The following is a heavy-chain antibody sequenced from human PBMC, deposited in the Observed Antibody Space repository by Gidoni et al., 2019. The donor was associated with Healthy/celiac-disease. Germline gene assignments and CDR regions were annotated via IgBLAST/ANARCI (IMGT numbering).Heavy chain of an antibody. Sequence: QVQLVESGGGLVKPGGALRISCADAGVTFRDYYMSWIRQAPGKVLEWVSYISSSSSYTNSADSVKGRFTISSDNAKNSLYLQMNSLRAEDTAVYYCARVLDIVVVPAALDYWGQGTLVTVSS. CDR1: GVTFRDYY. CDR2: ISSSSSYT. CDR3: ARVLDIVVVPAALDY. J-gene: IGHJ4*02. V-gene: IGHV3-11*05. D-gene: IGHD2-2*03.